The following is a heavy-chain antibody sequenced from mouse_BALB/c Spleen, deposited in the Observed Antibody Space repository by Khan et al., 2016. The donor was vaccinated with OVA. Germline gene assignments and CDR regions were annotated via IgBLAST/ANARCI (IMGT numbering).Heavy chain of an antibody. CDR3: ARVYGGDVDY. Sequence: QLEESGPGLVKPSQSLSLTCTVTGYSITSDYAWNWIRQFPGNKLEWMGYISYSGNTKYNPSLKSRISITRDTSKNQFSLQLNSVTIEDAATYYCARVYGGDVDYWGQGTTLTVSS. J-gene: IGHJ2*01. CDR2: ISYSGNT. CDR1: GYSITSDYA. D-gene: IGHD1-1*01. V-gene: IGHV3-2*02.